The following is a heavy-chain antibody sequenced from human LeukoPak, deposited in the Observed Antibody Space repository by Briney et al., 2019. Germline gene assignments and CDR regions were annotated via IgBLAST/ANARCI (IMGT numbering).Heavy chain of an antibody. CDR1: GYTFTGYY. CDR3: AAVGAYDSSGYSFDY. V-gene: IGHV1-2*02. D-gene: IGHD3-22*01. J-gene: IGHJ4*02. Sequence: ASVKVSCKASGYTFTGYYMHWVRQAHGQGLEWMGWINPNSGGTNYAQKFQGRVTITRDMSTSTAYMELSSLRSEDTAVYYCAAVGAYDSSGYSFDYWGQGTLVTVSS. CDR2: INPNSGGT.